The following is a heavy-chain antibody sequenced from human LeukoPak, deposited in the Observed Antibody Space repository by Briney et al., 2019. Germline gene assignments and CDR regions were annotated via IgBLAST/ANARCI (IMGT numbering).Heavy chain of an antibody. V-gene: IGHV3-7*04. CDR2: INQDGGEI. J-gene: IGHJ5*02. D-gene: IGHD3-10*01. CDR1: GFTFSSSW. Sequence: PGGSLRLSCAASGFTFSSSWMTWVRQAPGKGLEWVASINQDGGEIHYVDSVKGRFTISRDNAKNSLCLQMNSLTAGDTAVHYCVRAHHPGGWFDPWGQGTLVTVSS. CDR3: VRAHHPGGWFDP.